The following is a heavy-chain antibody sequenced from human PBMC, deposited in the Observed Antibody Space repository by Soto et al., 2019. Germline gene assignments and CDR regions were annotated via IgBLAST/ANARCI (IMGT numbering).Heavy chain of an antibody. V-gene: IGHV3-11*01. CDR2: ISSRGDII. Sequence: PGGSLRLSCAVCGFIFSDYYMSWIRQAPGKGLEWVSYISSRGDIIYYADSVKGRFTISRDNAKNSLYLQMNSLRAEDTAVYYCARDLGYYDSSGYFDYWGQGTLVTVSS. CDR1: GFIFSDYY. D-gene: IGHD3-22*01. CDR3: ARDLGYYDSSGYFDY. J-gene: IGHJ4*02.